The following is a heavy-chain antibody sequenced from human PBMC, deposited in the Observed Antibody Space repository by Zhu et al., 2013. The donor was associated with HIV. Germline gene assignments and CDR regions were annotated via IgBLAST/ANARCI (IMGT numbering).Heavy chain of an antibody. CDR1: GGSITSSSYY. J-gene: IGHJ4*02. D-gene: IGHD1-26*01. Sequence: VQLQESGPGLVKPSETLSLTCTVSGGSITSSSYYWGWIRQPPGKGLEWIGSIYYSGSTYYNPSLKSRVTISVDTSKNQFSLKLSSVTAADTAVYYCARDIHSGSYGPFDYWGQGTLVTVSS. V-gene: IGHV4-39*07. CDR2: IYYSGST. CDR3: ARDIHSGSYGPFDY.